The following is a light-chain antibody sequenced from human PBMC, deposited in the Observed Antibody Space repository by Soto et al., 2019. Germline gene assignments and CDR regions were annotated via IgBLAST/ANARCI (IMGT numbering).Light chain of an antibody. CDR1: PSVDSN. J-gene: IGKJ4*01. Sequence: EIWMTQSPATLSVSPGEGATLSCGTSPSVDSNLDWYQQKHGKAPRLLIFGASTRATGIPARLSGSGYGTDLTITISSMKSEDFEVYICQQYDKWPLTFGGGTKVDI. V-gene: IGKV3D-15*01. CDR3: QQYDKWPLT. CDR2: GAS.